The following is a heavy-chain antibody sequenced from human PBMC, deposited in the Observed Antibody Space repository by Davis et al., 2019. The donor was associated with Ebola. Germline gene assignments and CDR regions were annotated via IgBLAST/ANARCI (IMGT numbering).Heavy chain of an antibody. V-gene: IGHV4-31*03. CDR2: FYYSGST. Sequence: SETLSLTCTLPGCSISSSRSYWGWIRQHPGKGLEWTGYFYYSGSTYYNPSLKSRVTISVDTSKNQFSLKLSSVTAADTAVYYWARAPRRPGYYGMDVWGQGTTVTVSS. CDR1: GCSISSSRSY. CDR3: ARAPRRPGYYGMDV. D-gene: IGHD6-6*01. J-gene: IGHJ6*02.